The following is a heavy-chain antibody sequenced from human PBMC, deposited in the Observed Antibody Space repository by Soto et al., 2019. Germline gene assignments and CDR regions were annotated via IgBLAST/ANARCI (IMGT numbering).Heavy chain of an antibody. Sequence: LRLSCAASGFTFSSYAMSWVRQAPGKGLEWVSAISGSGGSTYYADSVKGRFTISRDNSKNTLYLQMNSLRAEDTAVYYCAKHQRYSGSYYFDYWGQGTLVTVSS. D-gene: IGHD1-26*01. J-gene: IGHJ4*02. CDR1: GFTFSSYA. CDR3: AKHQRYSGSYYFDY. CDR2: ISGSGGST. V-gene: IGHV3-23*01.